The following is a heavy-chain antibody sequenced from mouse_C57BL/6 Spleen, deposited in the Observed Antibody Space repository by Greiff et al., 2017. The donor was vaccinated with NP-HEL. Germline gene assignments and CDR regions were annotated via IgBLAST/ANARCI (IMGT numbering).Heavy chain of an antibody. CDR3: ASKGYFDV. J-gene: IGHJ1*03. V-gene: IGHV1-82*01. CDR1: GYAFSSSW. CDR2: IYPGAGDT. D-gene: IGHD1-3*01. Sequence: VQLQQSGPELVKPGASVKLSCKASGYAFSSSWMNWVKQRPGQGLAWIGRIYPGAGDTTYNGKFKGKATLTADKSSRTAYMQLSSLTSEDSAVYFCASKGYFDVWGTGTTVTVSS.